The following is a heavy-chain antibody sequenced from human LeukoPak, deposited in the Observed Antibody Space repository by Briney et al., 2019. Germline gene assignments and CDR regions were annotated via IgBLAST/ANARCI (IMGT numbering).Heavy chain of an antibody. V-gene: IGHV4-39*01. CDR3: ARAEWELDDAFDI. CDR2: IYYSGST. CDR1: GGSISSSSYY. J-gene: IGHJ3*02. Sequence: SETLSLTCTVSGGSISSSSYYWGWIRQPPGKGLEWVGSIYYSGSTYYNPSLKSRVTISVDTSKNQFSLKLSSVTAADTAVYYCARAEWELDDAFDIWGQGTMVTVSS. D-gene: IGHD1-26*01.